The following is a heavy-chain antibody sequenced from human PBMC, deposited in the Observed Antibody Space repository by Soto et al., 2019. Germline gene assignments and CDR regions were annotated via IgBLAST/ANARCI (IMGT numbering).Heavy chain of an antibody. Sequence: SETLSLTCAVSGGSISSGGYSWSWIRQPLGKGLEWIGYIYHSGSTYYNPSLKSRVTISVDRSKNQFSLKLSSVTAADTAVYYCARKGLSSNWFDPWGQGTLVTVSS. CDR1: GGSISSGGYS. V-gene: IGHV4-30-2*01. D-gene: IGHD3-16*02. CDR2: IYHSGST. J-gene: IGHJ5*02. CDR3: ARKGLSSNWFDP.